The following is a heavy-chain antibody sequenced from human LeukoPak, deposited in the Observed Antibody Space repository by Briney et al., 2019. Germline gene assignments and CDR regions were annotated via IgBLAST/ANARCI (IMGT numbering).Heavy chain of an antibody. CDR3: AKALNYWYFDL. J-gene: IGHJ2*01. CDR1: GFTFSSYD. Sequence: GGSLRLSCAASGFTFSSYDMSWVRQAPGKGLEWVSASGGDGGTTYADSVKGRFTISRDNSKNTLYLQMNSLRAEDTATYYCAKALNYWYFDLWGRGNLVTVSS. CDR2: SGGDGGTT. V-gene: IGHV3-23*01.